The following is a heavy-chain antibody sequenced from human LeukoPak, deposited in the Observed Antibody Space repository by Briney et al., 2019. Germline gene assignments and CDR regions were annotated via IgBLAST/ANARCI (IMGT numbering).Heavy chain of an antibody. J-gene: IGHJ4*02. Sequence: PGGSLRLSCAASGFTFSSYAMGWVRQAPGKGLEWVSAVSGSGGSAYYADSVKGRFTISRDNSKSTLYLQMNSLRAEDTAVYYCARGYSSGWADYWGQGTLVTVSS. V-gene: IGHV3-23*01. CDR3: ARGYSSGWADY. CDR1: GFTFSSYA. CDR2: VSGSGGSA. D-gene: IGHD6-19*01.